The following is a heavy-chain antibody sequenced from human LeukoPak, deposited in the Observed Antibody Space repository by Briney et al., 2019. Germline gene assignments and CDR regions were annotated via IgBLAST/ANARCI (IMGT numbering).Heavy chain of an antibody. D-gene: IGHD2-15*01. CDR2: IYHSGST. CDR1: GYSISSGYY. Sequence: SETLSLTCTVSGYSISSGYYWGWIRQPPGKGLEWIGSIYHSGSTYYNPSLKSRVTISVDTSKNQFSLKLSSVTAADTAVYYCASLLVVVNWFVPWGQGTLVTVSS. V-gene: IGHV4-38-2*02. CDR3: ASLLVVVNWFVP. J-gene: IGHJ5*02.